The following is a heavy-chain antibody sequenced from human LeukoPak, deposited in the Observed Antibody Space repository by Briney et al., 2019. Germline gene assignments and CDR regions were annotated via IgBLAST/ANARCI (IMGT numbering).Heavy chain of an antibody. Sequence: SETLSLTCAVYGGSFSGYYWSWIRQPPGKGLEWIGEINHCGSTNYNPSLKSRVTISVDTSKNQFSLKLSSVTAADTAVYYCASYRYYDILTGWFDPWGQGTLVTVSS. CDR1: GGSFSGYY. J-gene: IGHJ5*02. V-gene: IGHV4-34*01. D-gene: IGHD3-9*01. CDR2: INHCGST. CDR3: ASYRYYDILTGWFDP.